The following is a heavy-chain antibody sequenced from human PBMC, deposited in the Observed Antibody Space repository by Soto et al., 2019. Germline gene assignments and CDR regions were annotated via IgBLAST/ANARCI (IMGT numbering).Heavy chain of an antibody. D-gene: IGHD2-15*01. J-gene: IGHJ4*02. CDR1: GFTFSSNS. CDR2: ISSSSSTI. V-gene: IGHV3-48*02. CDR3: ARDWQLRGYCSGGSCAKAGGY. Sequence: EVQLVESGGGLVQPGGSLRLSCAASGFTFSSNSMNWVRQAPGKGLEWVSYISSSSSTIYYADSVKGRFTISRHNAKNALYLQMNSLRDEDTAVYYCARDWQLRGYCSGGSCAKAGGYWGQGTLVTVSS.